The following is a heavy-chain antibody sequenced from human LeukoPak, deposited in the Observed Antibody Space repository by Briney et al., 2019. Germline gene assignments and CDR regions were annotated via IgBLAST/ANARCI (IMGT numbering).Heavy chain of an antibody. CDR2: IYWVDDK. Sequence: SGPTLVNPTQTLTLTCTYSGFSLSTSGVGVGWIRQPPGKALEWLALIYWVDDKRYSPSLKSSLTTTKDTSKHQVFLTMTNMDPVDTATYYCAHYGGYDLQSSGWYVYWGQGTLVTASS. CDR1: GFSLSTSGVG. V-gene: IGHV2-5*02. D-gene: IGHD6-19*01. CDR3: AHYGGYDLQSSGWYVY. J-gene: IGHJ4*02.